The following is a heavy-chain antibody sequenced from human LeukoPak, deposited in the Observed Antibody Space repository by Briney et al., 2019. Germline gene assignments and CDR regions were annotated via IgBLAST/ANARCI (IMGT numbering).Heavy chain of an antibody. Sequence: GGSLRLSCAASGFTFSSYSMNWVRQAPGKGLEWVSSISGSSSYIYYVDSVKGRFTISRGNAKNSLYLQMNSLRAEDTAVYYCARDGYTSDAFDIWGQGTMVTVSS. V-gene: IGHV3-21*01. D-gene: IGHD5-24*01. CDR3: ARDGYTSDAFDI. CDR1: GFTFSSYS. CDR2: ISGSSSYI. J-gene: IGHJ3*02.